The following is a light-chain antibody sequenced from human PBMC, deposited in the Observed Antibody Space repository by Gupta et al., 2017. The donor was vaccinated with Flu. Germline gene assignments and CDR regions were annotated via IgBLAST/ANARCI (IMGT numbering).Light chain of an antibody. CDR1: QSVFYNSKNKNY. Sequence: NCKSSQSVFYNSKNKNYLAWYQQKPGQPPKLLIYWASTRESGVPDRFSGSGSGTDFTLTISSLQAEDVAVYYCQQYYRTPLTFGGGTKVEIK. CDR2: WAS. V-gene: IGKV4-1*01. J-gene: IGKJ4*01. CDR3: QQYYRTPLT.